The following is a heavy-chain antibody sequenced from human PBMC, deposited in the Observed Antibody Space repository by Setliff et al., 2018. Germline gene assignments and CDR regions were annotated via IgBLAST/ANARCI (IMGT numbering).Heavy chain of an antibody. Sequence: SETLSLTCTVSGGSISSYYWSWIRQPPGKGLEWIGSIHYSGSTNYNPSLKSRVTISVDTSKNQFSLKLSSVTAADTAVYYCARFLNPRDGYQNSPGFDFWGQGTLVTVSS. CDR1: GGSISSYY. V-gene: IGHV4-59*01. D-gene: IGHD5-12*01. CDR3: ARFLNPRDGYQNSPGFDF. CDR2: IHYSGST. J-gene: IGHJ4*02.